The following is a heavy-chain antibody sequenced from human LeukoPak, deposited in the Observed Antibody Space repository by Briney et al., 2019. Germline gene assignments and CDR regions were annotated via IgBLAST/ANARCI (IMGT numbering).Heavy chain of an antibody. V-gene: IGHV1-46*01. CDR1: GYTFTSYY. CDR3: ARGHPSATGYSSGWYFHY. CDR2: INPSADST. J-gene: IGHJ4*02. D-gene: IGHD6-19*01. Sequence: GASVKVSCKASGYTFTSYYIHRVRQAPGQGLEWMGIINPSADSTNYAQKFQGRVTMTRDMSTSTVYMDLSSLTSEDTAVYYCARGHPSATGYSSGWYFHYWGQGTLVTVSS.